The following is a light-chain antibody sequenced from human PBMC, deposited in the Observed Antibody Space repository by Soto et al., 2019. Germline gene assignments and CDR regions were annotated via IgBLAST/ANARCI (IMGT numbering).Light chain of an antibody. J-gene: IGKJ5*01. V-gene: IGKV1-12*01. CDR2: AAF. CDR3: QQANSFPIT. CDR1: QSVLSSSSYKNY. Sequence: DIVMTQSPDSLAVSLGERAAINCKSSQSVLSSSSYKNYLAWYQQEPGKAPKLLIYAAFRLQSGVPSRFSGSGSGTDFTLTISSLQPEDFATYYCQQANSFPITFGQGTRLEI.